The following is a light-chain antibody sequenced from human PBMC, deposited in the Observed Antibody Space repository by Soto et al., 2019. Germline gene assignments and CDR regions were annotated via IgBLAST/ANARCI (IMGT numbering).Light chain of an antibody. CDR2: EAS. Sequence: DIQMTQSPSTLSTSVGDRATITCRATQNIDRWLAWYQQKPGKSPKLLIYEASSLEGGVPARFSGSGSGTEFTLTVSGLQAEDFAIYWCQQDKSGSTFGQGTKLDFK. CDR1: QNIDRW. V-gene: IGKV1-5*01. J-gene: IGKJ1*01. CDR3: QQDKSGST.